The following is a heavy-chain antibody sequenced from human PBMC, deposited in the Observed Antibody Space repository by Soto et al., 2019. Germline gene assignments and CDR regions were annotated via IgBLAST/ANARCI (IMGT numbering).Heavy chain of an antibody. Sequence: GGSLRLSCAASGFTFSSYGMHWVRQAPGKGLEWVAVISYDGSNKYYADSVKGRFTISRDNSKNTLYLQMNSLRAEDTAVYYCAKDIRVFGVVITYYGMDVWGQGTTVTVSS. D-gene: IGHD3-3*01. J-gene: IGHJ6*02. CDR1: GFTFSSYG. V-gene: IGHV3-30*18. CDR3: AKDIRVFGVVITYYGMDV. CDR2: ISYDGSNK.